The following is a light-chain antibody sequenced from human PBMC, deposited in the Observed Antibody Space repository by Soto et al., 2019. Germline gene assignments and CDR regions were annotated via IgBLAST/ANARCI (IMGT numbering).Light chain of an antibody. CDR2: EVT. J-gene: IGLJ2*01. V-gene: IGLV2-14*01. Sequence: QAVVTQPASVSGSPGQSITISCTGTSSDVGGYDYVSWYQLYPGKAPKLLIYEVTNRPSGVSHRFSGSKSGNTASLTISGLQAEDEADYYCSSYTTSNTLDFGGGTKLTVL. CDR1: SSDVGGYDY. CDR3: SSYTTSNTLD.